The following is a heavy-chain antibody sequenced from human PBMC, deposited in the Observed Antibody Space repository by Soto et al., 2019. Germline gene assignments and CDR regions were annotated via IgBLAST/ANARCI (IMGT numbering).Heavy chain of an antibody. J-gene: IGHJ4*02. Sequence: EVQLLESGGGLVQPGGSLRLSCAASGFPFSRCAMNWVRQAPGKGLEWVSTISHSDNSTYYADSVKGRFTVSRDNSENTLYLQMNSLRAEDTTIYYCAKRGGDSGWGDFDSWGQGTLVTVSS. CDR2: ISHSDNST. V-gene: IGHV3-23*01. CDR1: GFPFSRCA. D-gene: IGHD6-19*01. CDR3: AKRGGDSGWGDFDS.